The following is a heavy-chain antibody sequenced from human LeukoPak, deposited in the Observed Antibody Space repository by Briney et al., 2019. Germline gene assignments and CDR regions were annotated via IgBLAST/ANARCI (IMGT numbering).Heavy chain of an antibody. Sequence: ASVKVSCKASGYTFTGYYMHWVRQAPGQGLEWMGWINPNSGGTNYAPTFQGRVTMTRDTSISTAYMELSRLRSEDTAVYYRARVPGTYYDLWSGYSRDLWFDRWGQGTLVTVSS. V-gene: IGHV1-2*02. J-gene: IGHJ5*02. CDR1: GYTFTGYY. CDR3: ARVPGTYYDLWSGYSRDLWFDR. D-gene: IGHD3-3*01. CDR2: INPNSGGT.